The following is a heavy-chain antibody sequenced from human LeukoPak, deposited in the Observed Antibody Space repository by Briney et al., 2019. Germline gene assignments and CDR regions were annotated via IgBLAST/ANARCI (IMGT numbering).Heavy chain of an antibody. CDR3: ARIPDYGDHIGAFDI. D-gene: IGHD4-17*01. CDR2: SNPSGCIT. J-gene: IGHJ3*02. CDR1: GYTFISYY. Sequence: AAVKVSCKASGYTFISYYMHWVRPPPAQGLAGMGISNPSGCITSYAQKFQGRVSMNWDKSTSTVYMELSSLRSEDTAVNYCARIPDYGDHIGAFDIWGQGTMVTVSS. V-gene: IGHV1-46*01.